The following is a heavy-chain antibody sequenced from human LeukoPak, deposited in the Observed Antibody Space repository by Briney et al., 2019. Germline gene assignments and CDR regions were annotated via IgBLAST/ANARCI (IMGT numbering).Heavy chain of an antibody. Sequence: SSETLSLTCTVSGASISDYYWSWIRQPPGKGLEWIGYIYYSGSTNYNPSLKSRVTISVDTSTNQYSLKLSSETAADTAVYYCARHESFRGYFDYWGQGTLVTVSS. D-gene: IGHD3-10*01. V-gene: IGHV4-59*08. CDR1: GASISDYY. J-gene: IGHJ4*02. CDR2: IYYSGST. CDR3: ARHESFRGYFDY.